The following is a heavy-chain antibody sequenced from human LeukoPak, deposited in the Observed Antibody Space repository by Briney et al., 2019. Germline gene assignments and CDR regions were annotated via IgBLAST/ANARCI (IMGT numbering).Heavy chain of an antibody. CDR2: IKSKTDGGTT. CDR1: GFTFSNAW. D-gene: IGHD1-26*01. Sequence: GGSLRLSCAASGFTFSNAWMSWVRQAPGKGLEWVGRIKSKTDGGTTDYAAPVKGRFTISRDDSKNTLYLQMNSLKTEDTAVYYCTTGGQIVGATGFDHWGQGTLVTVSS. J-gene: IGHJ4*02. V-gene: IGHV3-15*01. CDR3: TTGGQIVGATGFDH.